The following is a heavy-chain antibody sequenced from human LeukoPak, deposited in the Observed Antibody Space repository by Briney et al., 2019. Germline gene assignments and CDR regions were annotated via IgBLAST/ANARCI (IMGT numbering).Heavy chain of an antibody. CDR3: ARAKGTAMIKGHWFDP. V-gene: IGHV3-48*04. CDR2: IISSSSTI. Sequence: PGGSLRLSCAASGFTFSSYSMNWVRQAPGKGLEWVSYIISSSSTIYYADSVKGRFTISRDNAKNSLYLQMNSLRAEETAVYYCARAKGTAMIKGHWFDPWGQGTLVTVSS. D-gene: IGHD5-18*01. J-gene: IGHJ5*02. CDR1: GFTFSSYS.